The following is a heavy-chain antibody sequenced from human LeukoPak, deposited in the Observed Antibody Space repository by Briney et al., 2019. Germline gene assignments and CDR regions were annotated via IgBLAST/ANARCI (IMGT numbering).Heavy chain of an antibody. CDR1: GDSISSYY. Sequence: PSETLSHTCTVSGDSISSYYWSWIRQPPGKGLEWIGYIYYSGSTNYNPSLKSRVTISVDKSKNQFSLKLSSVTAADTAVYYCARQRGGTTIDYWGQGTLVTVSS. CDR3: ARQRGGTTIDY. J-gene: IGHJ4*02. CDR2: IYYSGST. D-gene: IGHD4-17*01. V-gene: IGHV4-59*01.